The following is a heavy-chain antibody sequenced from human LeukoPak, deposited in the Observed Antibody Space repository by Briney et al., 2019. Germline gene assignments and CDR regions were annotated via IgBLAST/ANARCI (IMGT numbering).Heavy chain of an antibody. CDR2: FDPEDGET. J-gene: IGHJ4*02. D-gene: IGHD4-17*01. CDR1: GYTLTELS. V-gene: IGHV1-24*01. Sequence: ASVKVSCKVSGYTLTELSMHWVRQAPGKGLEWMGGFDPEDGETIYAQKFQGRVTMTEDTSTDTAYMELSSLRFEDTAVYYCATPNPLYGDSFDFDYWGQGTLVTVSS. CDR3: ATPNPLYGDSFDFDY.